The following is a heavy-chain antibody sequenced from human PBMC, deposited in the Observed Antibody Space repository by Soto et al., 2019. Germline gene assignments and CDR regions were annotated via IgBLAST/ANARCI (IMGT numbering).Heavy chain of an antibody. CDR3: ASSLADYYDRSGAFDY. Sequence: SETLSLTCTVSGGSISSGGYYWSWIRQHPGKGLEWIGYIYYSGSTYYNPSLKSRVTISVDTSKNQFSLKLSSVTAADTAVYYCASSLADYYDRSGAFDYWGQGTLVTVSS. CDR1: GGSISSGGYY. J-gene: IGHJ4*02. CDR2: IYYSGST. V-gene: IGHV4-31*03. D-gene: IGHD3-22*01.